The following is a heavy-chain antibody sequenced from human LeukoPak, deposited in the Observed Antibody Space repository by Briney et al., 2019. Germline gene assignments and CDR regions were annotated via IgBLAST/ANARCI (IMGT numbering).Heavy chain of an antibody. Sequence: GGSLRLSCAASGFTFSSYSMNWVRQSPGKGLEWVSFISSSSSAIYYADSVKGRFTISRDNAKSSLYLQMNSLRDEDTAVYYCARGAVTGTQPIGYWGQGTLVTVSS. CDR1: GFTFSSYS. D-gene: IGHD6-19*01. V-gene: IGHV3-48*02. CDR3: ARGAVTGTQPIGY. J-gene: IGHJ4*02. CDR2: ISSSSSAI.